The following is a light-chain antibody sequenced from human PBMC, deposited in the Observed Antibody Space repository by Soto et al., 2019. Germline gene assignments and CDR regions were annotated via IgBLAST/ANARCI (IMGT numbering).Light chain of an antibody. CDR2: DVS. J-gene: IGLJ1*01. CDR1: SSDVGGYNY. CDR3: CSYTSSSTPWV. V-gene: IGLV2-14*03. Sequence: QSVLAQPASVSGSPAQSITISCTGTSSDVGGYNYVSWYQQHPGKAPKLMIYDVSDRPSGVSNRFSASKSGNTASLTISGLQAEDEADYYCCSYTSSSTPWVFGTGTKVTVL.